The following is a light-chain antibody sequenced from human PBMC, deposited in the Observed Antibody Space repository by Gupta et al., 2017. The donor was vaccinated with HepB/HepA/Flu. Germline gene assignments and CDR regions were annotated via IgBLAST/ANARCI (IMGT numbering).Light chain of an antibody. CDR3: QSYDKSLIAYV. CDR2: DNY. V-gene: IGLV1-40*01. CDR1: SFNIGANHT. Sequence: QSVLTQPPSVSGAPGQRVTISCTGDSFNIGANHTVHWYQQVPGKAPKLLIYDNYNRTSGVPDRFSGSRSGTSASLAITGLQAEDEADYYCQSYDKSLIAYVFGTGTTVTVL. J-gene: IGLJ1*01.